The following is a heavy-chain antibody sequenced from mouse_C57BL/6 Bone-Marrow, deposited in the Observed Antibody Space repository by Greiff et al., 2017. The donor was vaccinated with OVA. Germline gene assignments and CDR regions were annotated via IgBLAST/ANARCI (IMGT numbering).Heavy chain of an antibody. D-gene: IGHD2-1*01. CDR2: ISSGGDYI. V-gene: IGHV5-9-1*02. Sequence: EVMLVESGEGLVKPGGSLILSCAASGFTFSSYAMSWVRQTPEKRLEWVAYISSGGDYIYYADTVKGRFTLSRDKARNTLYRQMSSLKSEDTAMYYCTRDQGYGNYGGWGAYWGQGTLVTVSA. CDR3: TRDQGYGNYGGWGAY. J-gene: IGHJ3*01. CDR1: GFTFSSYA.